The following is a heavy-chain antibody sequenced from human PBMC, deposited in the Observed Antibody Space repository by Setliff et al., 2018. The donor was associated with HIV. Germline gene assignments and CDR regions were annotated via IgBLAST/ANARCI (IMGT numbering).Heavy chain of an antibody. V-gene: IGHV4-38-2*01. D-gene: IGHD2-21*02. CDR2: IYHSGST. CDR3: AGHDGTYCGGDCYLLGYFDL. Sequence: KTSETLSLTCAVSGYSFSGGYYWAWIRQPPGKGLEWIGSIYHSGSTYYNPSLKSRVTISVDTSKNQFPLKLSSVTAADTAVYYCAGHDGTYCGGDCYLLGYFDLWGRGTLVTVS. J-gene: IGHJ2*01. CDR1: GYSFSGGYY.